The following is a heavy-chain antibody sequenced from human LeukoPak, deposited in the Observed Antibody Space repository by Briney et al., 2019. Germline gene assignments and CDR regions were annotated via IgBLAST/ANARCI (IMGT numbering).Heavy chain of an antibody. CDR1: GYSISSGYY. D-gene: IGHD1-26*01. CDR2: IYYRGST. V-gene: IGHV4-38-2*02. Sequence: SETLSLTCTVSGYSISSGYYWGWIRQPPGRGLEWIASIYYRGSTHYNPSLASLKSRVTISGDTSKNQFSLKLSSVTAADTAVYYCARYREVGATVDYWGQGTLVTVSS. J-gene: IGHJ4*02. CDR3: ARYREVGATVDY.